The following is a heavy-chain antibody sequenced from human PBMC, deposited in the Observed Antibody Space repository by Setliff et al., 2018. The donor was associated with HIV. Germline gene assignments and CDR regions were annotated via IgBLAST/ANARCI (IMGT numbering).Heavy chain of an antibody. CDR2: IYHSGTT. D-gene: IGHD6-19*01. CDR1: GGPTSSGDYY. J-gene: IGHJ5*02. CDR3: ARVEAYSRGRGGFDP. Sequence: SETLSLTCTVSGGPTSSGDYYWTWIRQHPEKGLDWIGYIYHSGTTYYNPSLRSRVTISIDTSKHQFSLDLTSVTAADTGVYYCARVEAYSRGRGGFDPWGQGALVTVSS. V-gene: IGHV4-31*03.